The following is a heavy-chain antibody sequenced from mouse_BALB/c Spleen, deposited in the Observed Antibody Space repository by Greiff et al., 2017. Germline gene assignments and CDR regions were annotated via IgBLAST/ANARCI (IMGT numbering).Heavy chain of an antibody. CDR2: ISDGGSYT. CDR1: GFTFSDYY. Sequence: DVKLVESGGGLVKPGGSLKLSCAASGFTFSDYYMYWVRQTPEKRLEWVATISDGGSYTYYPDSVKGRFTISRDNAKNNLYLQMSSLKSEDTAMYYCARDTFDDWGKGTTLTVSS. V-gene: IGHV5-4*02. J-gene: IGHJ2*01. CDR3: ARDTFDD.